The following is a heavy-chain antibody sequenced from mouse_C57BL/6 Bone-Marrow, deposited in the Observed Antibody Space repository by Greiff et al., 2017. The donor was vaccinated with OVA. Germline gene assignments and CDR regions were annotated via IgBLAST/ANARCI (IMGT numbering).Heavy chain of an antibody. CDR1: GYSITSGYY. CDR2: ISYDGSN. CDR3: ATDGYYFDY. Sequence: EVQLVESGPGLVKPSQSLSLTCSVTGYSITSGYYWNWIRQFPGNKLEWMGYISYDGSNNYNPSLKNRISITRDTSKNQFFLKLNSVTTEDTATYDCATDGYYFDYWGQGTTLTVSS. D-gene: IGHD2-3*01. V-gene: IGHV3-6*01. J-gene: IGHJ2*01.